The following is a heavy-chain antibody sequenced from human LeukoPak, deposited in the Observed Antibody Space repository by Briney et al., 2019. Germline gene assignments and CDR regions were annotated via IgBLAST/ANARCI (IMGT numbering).Heavy chain of an antibody. Sequence: SVKVSCKASGGTFSSYAISWVRQAPGQGLEWMGRIIPILGIANYAQKFQGRVTITADKSTSTAYMELSSLRSEDTAVYYCARDDPSMIVAEEQAFFDDYWGQGTLVTVSS. J-gene: IGHJ4*02. CDR2: IIPILGIA. CDR1: GGTFSSYA. CDR3: ARDDPSMIVAEEQAFFDDY. V-gene: IGHV1-69*04. D-gene: IGHD3-22*01.